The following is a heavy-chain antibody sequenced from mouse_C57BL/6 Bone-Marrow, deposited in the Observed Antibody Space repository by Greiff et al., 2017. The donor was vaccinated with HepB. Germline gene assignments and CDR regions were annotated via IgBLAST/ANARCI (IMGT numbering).Heavy chain of an antibody. CDR1: GFNIKDDY. V-gene: IGHV14-4*01. Sequence: VQLKESGAELVRPGASVKLSCKASGFNIKDDYMHWVKQRPEQGLEWIGWIDPENGDTEYASKFQGKATITADTSSNTAYLQLSSLTSEDTAVYYCTTSGFDFWGQGTTLTVSS. CDR2: IDPENGDT. J-gene: IGHJ2*01. CDR3: TTSGFDF.